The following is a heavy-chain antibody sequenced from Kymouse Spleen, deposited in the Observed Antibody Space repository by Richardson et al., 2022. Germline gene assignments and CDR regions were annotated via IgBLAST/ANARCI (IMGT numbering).Heavy chain of an antibody. V-gene: IGHV3-15*01. CDR1: GFTFSNAW. CDR3: TTEEVPAAWYYFDY. D-gene: IGHD2-2*02. CDR2: IKSKTDGGTT. J-gene: IGHJ4*02. Sequence: EVQLVESGGGLVKPGGSLRLSCAASGFTFSNAWMSWVRQAPGKGLEWVGRIKSKTDGGTTDYAAPVKGRFTISRDDSKNTLYLQMNSLKTEDTAVYYCTTEEVPAAWYYFDYWGQGTLVTVSS.